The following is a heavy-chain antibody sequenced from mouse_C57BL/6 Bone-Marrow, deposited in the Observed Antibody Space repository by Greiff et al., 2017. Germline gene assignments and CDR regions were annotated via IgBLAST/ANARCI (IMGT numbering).Heavy chain of an antibody. CDR2: IWSGGST. Sequence: VKVVESGPGLVQPSQSLSITCTVSGFSLTSYGVHWVRQPPGKGLGWLGVIWSGGSTDYNAAFISRLSISKDKSKSQVFFKMNSLQADDTAISYCDKDSYDPYARDYWGQGTSVTVSS. J-gene: IGHJ4*01. V-gene: IGHV2-4*01. CDR3: DKDSYDPYARDY. CDR1: GFSLTSYG. D-gene: IGHD2-12*01.